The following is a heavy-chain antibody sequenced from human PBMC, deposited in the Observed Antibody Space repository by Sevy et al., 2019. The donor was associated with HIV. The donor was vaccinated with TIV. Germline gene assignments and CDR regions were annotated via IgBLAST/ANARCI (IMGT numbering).Heavy chain of an antibody. CDR3: TRGATPYTMTTFDY. J-gene: IGHJ4*02. D-gene: IGHD4-17*01. V-gene: IGHV3-49*03. CDR1: GFTFGDYA. Sequence: GGSLRLSCTASGFTFGDYAMSWFRQAPGKGLEWVGFIRRKAYGGTTEYAESVKGRFTISRDYSKSIVYLQMNSLKIVATAVYYCTRGATPYTMTTFDYWGQGTLVTVSS. CDR2: IRRKAYGGTT.